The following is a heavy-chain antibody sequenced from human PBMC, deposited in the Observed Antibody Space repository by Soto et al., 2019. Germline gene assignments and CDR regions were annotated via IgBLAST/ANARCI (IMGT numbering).Heavy chain of an antibody. CDR3: ARDGAGGYLFDY. V-gene: IGHV4-59*01. CDR1: GGSISSYY. CDR2: IYYSGST. J-gene: IGHJ4*02. Sequence: PSETLSLTCTVSGGSISSYYWSWIRQPPGKGLEWIGYIYYSGSTNYNPSLKSRVTISVDTSKNQFSLKLSSVTAADTAVYYCARDGAGGYLFDYWGQGTRGTVSS. D-gene: IGHD3-10*01.